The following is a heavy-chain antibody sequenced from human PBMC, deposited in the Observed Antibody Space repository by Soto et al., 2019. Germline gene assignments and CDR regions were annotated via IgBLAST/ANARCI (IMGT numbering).Heavy chain of an antibody. V-gene: IGHV4-59*01. CDR2: IHYSGST. CDR3: AKYRRTDAEGYSFDY. Sequence: SETLSLTCTVSGGSISGSYWSWIRQTPGKVLEWIGYIHYSGSTNYNPSLKSRVTMSVDSAKNQFSLELNSVSAADTAVYFCAKYRRTDAEGYSFDYWGQGALLTVSS. D-gene: IGHD2-15*01. CDR1: GGSISGSY. J-gene: IGHJ4*02.